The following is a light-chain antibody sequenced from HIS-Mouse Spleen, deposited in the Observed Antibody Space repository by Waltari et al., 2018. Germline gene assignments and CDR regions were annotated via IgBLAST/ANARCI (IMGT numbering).Light chain of an antibody. V-gene: IGLV2-11*01. CDR3: CSYAGSYTWV. CDR1: SRDVGGYHS. J-gene: IGLJ3*02. Sequence: QSALTQPRSVSGSPGQSVTISCTGTSRDVGGYHSVSWDQQHPGKAPKLMIYDVSKRPSGVPDRFSGSKSGNTASLTIYGLQAEDEADYYCCSYAGSYTWVFGGGTKLTVL. CDR2: DVS.